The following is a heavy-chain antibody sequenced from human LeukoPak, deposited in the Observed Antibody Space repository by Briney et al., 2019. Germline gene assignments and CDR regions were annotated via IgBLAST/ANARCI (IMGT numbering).Heavy chain of an antibody. Sequence: GGSLRLSCAASGFTFSSYAMSWVRQAPGKGLEWVSAISGSGGSTYYADSVKGRFTISRDNSKNTLYLQMNSLRAEDTAVYYCAKRSADYYDSSGYGYYFDYWGQGTLATVSS. D-gene: IGHD3-22*01. CDR3: AKRSADYYDSSGYGYYFDY. CDR1: GFTFSSYA. CDR2: ISGSGGST. J-gene: IGHJ4*02. V-gene: IGHV3-23*01.